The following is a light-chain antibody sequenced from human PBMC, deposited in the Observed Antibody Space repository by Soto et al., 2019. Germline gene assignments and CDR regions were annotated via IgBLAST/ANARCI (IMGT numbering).Light chain of an antibody. Sequence: ETVLTQSPGTLSLSPGERVTPSCRASQSFNSIYLAWYQQKPGQAPRLLIYGASSRATGIPDRFSGSGSGTDFTLTISRLEPEDFAVYYCQQYGSSPKTFGQGTKVDI. CDR3: QQYGSSPKT. V-gene: IGKV3-20*01. J-gene: IGKJ1*01. CDR2: GAS. CDR1: QSFNSIY.